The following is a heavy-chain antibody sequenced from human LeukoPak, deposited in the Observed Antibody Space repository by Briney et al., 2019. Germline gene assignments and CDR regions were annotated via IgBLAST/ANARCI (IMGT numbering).Heavy chain of an antibody. CDR3: ARGESDILTGDARYYFDY. CDR2: INPNSGGT. D-gene: IGHD3-9*01. Sequence: ASVKVSCKASGYTFTGYYMHWVRQAPGQGLEWMGWINPNSGGTNYAQEFQGRVTMTRDTSISTAYMELSRLRSDDTAVYYCARGESDILTGDARYYFDYWGQGTLVTVSS. CDR1: GYTFTGYY. V-gene: IGHV1-2*02. J-gene: IGHJ4*02.